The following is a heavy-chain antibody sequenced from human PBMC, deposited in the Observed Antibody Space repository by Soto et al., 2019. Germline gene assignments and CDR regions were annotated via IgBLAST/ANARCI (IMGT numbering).Heavy chain of an antibody. J-gene: IGHJ6*02. V-gene: IGHV1-69*12. CDR3: ARERSVGYCITTTCPKPFYYYAMDV. D-gene: IGHD2-2*01. Sequence: QVQLVQSGAEVKKPGSSLKVSCKASGGTFTNYAFSWVRQAPGQWLEWMGGIIPVFGTPDYAQKFQGRVTITADESTRPASMELSSLRSDDTAVYYCARERSVGYCITTTCPKPFYYYAMDVWGQGTPVTVSS. CDR1: GGTFTNYA. CDR2: IIPVFGTP.